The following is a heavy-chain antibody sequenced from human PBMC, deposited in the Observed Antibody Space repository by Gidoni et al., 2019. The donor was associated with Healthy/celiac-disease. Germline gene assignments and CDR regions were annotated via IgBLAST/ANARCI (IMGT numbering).Heavy chain of an antibody. CDR3: ARDYASSSANYYYYGMDV. Sequence: QVQLVESGGGVVQHGRSLRLSCAASGFPFSSYGRDWVRQAPGQGLECVAVIWYDGSNRYYAYYVKSRFTISRDNSKNTLYLQMNSLGAEDTTVYYCARDYASSSANYYYYGMDVWDQGTTVTVSS. J-gene: IGHJ6*02. CDR2: IWYDGSNR. V-gene: IGHV3-33*01. D-gene: IGHD6-6*01. CDR1: GFPFSSYG.